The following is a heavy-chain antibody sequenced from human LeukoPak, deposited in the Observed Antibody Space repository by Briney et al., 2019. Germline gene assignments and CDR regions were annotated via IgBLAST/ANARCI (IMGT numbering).Heavy chain of an antibody. CDR2: IYTSGST. J-gene: IGHJ4*02. V-gene: IGHV4-61*02. CDR1: GGSVSSGSYY. D-gene: IGHD1-26*01. Sequence: SETLSLTCTVSGGSVSSGSYYWSWIRQPAGKGLEWIGRIYTSGSTNYNPSLKSRVTISVDTSKNQFSLELSSVTAADTAVYYCARAGPTPYSGSYSLFDYWGQGTLVTVSS. CDR3: ARAGPTPYSGSYSLFDY.